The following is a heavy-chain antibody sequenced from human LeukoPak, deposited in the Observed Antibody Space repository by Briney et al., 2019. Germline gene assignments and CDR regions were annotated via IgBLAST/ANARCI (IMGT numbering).Heavy chain of an antibody. CDR1: GFTFSSYA. CDR2: ISGSGGST. V-gene: IGHV3-23*01. CDR3: AKSYGSGSYYNADYYYYGMDV. Sequence: GGSLRLSCAASGFTFSSYAMSWVRQAPGKGLEWVSAISGSGGSTYYADSVKGRFTISRDNSKNTLYLQMNSLRAEDTAVYYCAKSYGSGSYYNADYYYYGMDVWGQGTTVTVSS. J-gene: IGHJ6*02. D-gene: IGHD3-10*01.